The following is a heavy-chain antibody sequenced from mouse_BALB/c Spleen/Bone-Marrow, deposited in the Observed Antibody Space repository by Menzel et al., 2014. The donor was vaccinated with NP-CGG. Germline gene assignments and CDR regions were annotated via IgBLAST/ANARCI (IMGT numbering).Heavy chain of an antibody. Sequence: QVQLKESGAELARPGASVKMSCKASGYTFTTYTIHWMKQRPGQGLEWIGYIIPSSGYTNYNQKFKDKATLTADKSSSTAYMQLGSLTPEDSAVYYCAIRYYAMDYWGQGTSVTVSS. D-gene: IGHD1-1*01. V-gene: IGHV1-4*01. CDR2: IIPSSGYT. CDR1: GYTFTTYT. CDR3: AIRYYAMDY. J-gene: IGHJ4*01.